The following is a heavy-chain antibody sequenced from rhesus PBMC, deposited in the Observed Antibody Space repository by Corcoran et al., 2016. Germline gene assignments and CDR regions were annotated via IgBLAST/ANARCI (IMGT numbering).Heavy chain of an antibody. Sequence: EVQLVESGGGLVQPGGSLRLSCAASGFTFSDYAMSWVRQASGKGLECVGYIRSKSNNYATEYAASVKGRFTISRDDSKNTLYLQMRSLKTEDTAVYYCTTVYGSKTGFDYWGQGVLVTVSS. J-gene: IGHJ4*01. D-gene: IGHD4-29*01. V-gene: IGHV3-186*02. CDR2: IRSKSNNYAT. CDR1: GFTFSDYA. CDR3: TTVYGSKTGFDY.